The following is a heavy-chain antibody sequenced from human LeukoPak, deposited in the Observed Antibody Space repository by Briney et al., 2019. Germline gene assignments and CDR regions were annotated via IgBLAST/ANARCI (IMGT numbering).Heavy chain of an antibody. J-gene: IGHJ4*02. CDR3: AGRVGYYFDY. V-gene: IGHV4-30-2*01. D-gene: IGHD6-25*01. CDR2: IYHSGST. Sequence: PSETLSLTCAVSGGSISSGGYSWSWIRQPPGKGLEWIGYIYHSGSTYYNPSLKSRVTISVDRSKNQFSLKLSSVTAADTAVYYCAGRVGYYFDYWGQGTLVTVSS. CDR1: GGSISSGGYS.